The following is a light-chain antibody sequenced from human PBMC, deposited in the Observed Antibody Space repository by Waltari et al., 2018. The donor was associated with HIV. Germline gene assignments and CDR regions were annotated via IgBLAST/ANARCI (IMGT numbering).Light chain of an antibody. CDR1: SVDISGFSQ. V-gene: IGLV2-14*01. J-gene: IGLJ1*01. Sequence: QTALTQPASVSGSPGQSSTISCTGPSVDISGFSQVSWFQHHPGRAPKLIMFDVSVRPSGVSNRFSGSTSGITASLTISGLQTEDEADYYCSSYTSYARLVFGTGTRVTV. CDR2: DVS. CDR3: SSYTSYARLV.